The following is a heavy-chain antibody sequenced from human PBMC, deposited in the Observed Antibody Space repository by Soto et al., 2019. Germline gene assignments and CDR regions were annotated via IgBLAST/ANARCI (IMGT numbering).Heavy chain of an antibody. CDR1: GRSSSGYY. J-gene: IGHJ6*03. CDR3: ARGPSAWVYYYYYMDV. D-gene: IGHD7-27*01. Sequence: SQTLSLPCAVYGRSSSGYYCSWFRQPPGKGLEWMGEINHSGSTNYNPSLKSRVTISVDTSKNQFSLKLSSVTAADTAVYYCARGPSAWVYYYYYMDVWGKGTTVTVSS. CDR2: INHSGST. V-gene: IGHV4-34*01.